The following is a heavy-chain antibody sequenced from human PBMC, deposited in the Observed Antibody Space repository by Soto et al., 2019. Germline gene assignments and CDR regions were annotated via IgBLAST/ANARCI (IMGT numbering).Heavy chain of an antibody. CDR1: GYSFTSYW. D-gene: IGHD3-22*01. CDR3: ARLRDISGYPYYYYYGMAF. Sequence: GESLKISCKGSGYSFTSYWIGWVRQMPGKGLEWMGIIYPGDSDTRYSPSFQGQVTISADKSIGTAYLQWSSLKASDTAMYYCARLRDISGYPYYYYYGMAFWGQGTTVTVSS. CDR2: IYPGDSDT. J-gene: IGHJ6*02. V-gene: IGHV5-51*01.